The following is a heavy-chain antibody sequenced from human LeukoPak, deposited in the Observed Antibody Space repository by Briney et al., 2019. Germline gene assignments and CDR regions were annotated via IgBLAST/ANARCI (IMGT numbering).Heavy chain of an antibody. CDR2: INPSGGST. CDR1: GYTFTSYY. Sequence: ASVKVSCKASGYTFTSYYMHWVRQAPGQGLEWMGIINPSGGSTSYAQKFQGRVTITADKSTSTAYMELSSLRSEDTAVYYCARAPTVYLAWFGPWGQGTLVTVSS. J-gene: IGHJ5*02. V-gene: IGHV1-46*01. D-gene: IGHD3-9*01. CDR3: ARAPTVYLAWFGP.